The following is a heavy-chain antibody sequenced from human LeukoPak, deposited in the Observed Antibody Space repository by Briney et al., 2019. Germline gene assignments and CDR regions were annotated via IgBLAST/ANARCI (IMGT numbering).Heavy chain of an antibody. V-gene: IGHV1-69*04. Sequence: SVKVSCKASGGTFSSYAISWVRQAPGQGLEWMGRIIPILGIANYAQKFQGRVTITADKSTSTAYMELSSPRSEDTAVYYCARPLSSGYSGYEGGFDPWGQGTLVTVSS. CDR2: IIPILGIA. CDR3: ARPLSSGYSGYEGGFDP. J-gene: IGHJ5*02. CDR1: GGTFSSYA. D-gene: IGHD5-12*01.